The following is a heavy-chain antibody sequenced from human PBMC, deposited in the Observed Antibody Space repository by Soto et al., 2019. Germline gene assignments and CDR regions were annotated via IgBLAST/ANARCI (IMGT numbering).Heavy chain of an antibody. CDR2: IIPIFGTA. CDR3: TRVNDISGYYFTLDHYSYYSGMDV. CDR1: GGTVSSYA. Sequence: QVQLVQSGAEVKKPGSSVKVSCKASGGTVSSYAISWVRHAPGHGLKWMGWIIPIFGTANYAQKFQSRVTITAEESMSTAYMELRSVTSEDTVVYYCTRVNDISGYYFTLDHYSYYSGMDVWCQGPTVTVSS. J-gene: IGHJ6*02. V-gene: IGHV1-69*01. D-gene: IGHD3-22*01.